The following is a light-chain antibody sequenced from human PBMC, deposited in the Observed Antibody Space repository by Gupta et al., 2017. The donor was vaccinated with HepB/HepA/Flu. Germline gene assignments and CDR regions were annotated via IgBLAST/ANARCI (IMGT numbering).Light chain of an antibody. J-gene: IGKJ1*01. CDR1: QNIRSS. V-gene: IGKV3-11*01. CDR2: DVS. CDR3: QQRSNWPRT. Sequence: EIVLTQSPAALSLSPGERATLSCRASQNIRSSLAWYQHKSGRAPRLLIYDVSNRATGIPVRFAGSGSGTDFTLTIRSLEPEDVAVYYCQQRSNWPRTFGQGTKVEI.